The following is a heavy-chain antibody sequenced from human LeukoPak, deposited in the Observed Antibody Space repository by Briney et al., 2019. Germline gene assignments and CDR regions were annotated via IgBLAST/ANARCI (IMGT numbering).Heavy chain of an antibody. Sequence: SSETLSLTCTVSGGSISSGGYYWSWIRQPPGKGLEWIGYIYHSGSTYYNPSLKSRVTISVDRSKNQFSLKLSSVTAADTAVYYCARGRGYCSSTSCLDPDAFDIWGQGTIVTVSS. CDR1: GGSISSGGYY. CDR3: ARGRGYCSSTSCLDPDAFDI. V-gene: IGHV4-30-2*01. CDR2: IYHSGST. D-gene: IGHD2-2*01. J-gene: IGHJ3*02.